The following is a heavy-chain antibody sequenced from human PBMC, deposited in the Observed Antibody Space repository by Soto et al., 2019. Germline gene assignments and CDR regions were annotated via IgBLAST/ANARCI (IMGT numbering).Heavy chain of an antibody. D-gene: IGHD3-10*01. J-gene: IGHJ4*02. CDR3: AKDTYGSGTYDY. CDR1: GFTFSSYA. CDR2: ISGSGGST. V-gene: IGHV3-23*01. Sequence: EVQLLESGGGLVQPGGSLRLSCAASGFTFSSYAMSWVRQAPGKGLEWVSVISGSGGSTYYADSVKGRFTISRDNSKNTLYLQMNSLRAEDTAVYYCAKDTYGSGTYDYWGQGTLVTVSS.